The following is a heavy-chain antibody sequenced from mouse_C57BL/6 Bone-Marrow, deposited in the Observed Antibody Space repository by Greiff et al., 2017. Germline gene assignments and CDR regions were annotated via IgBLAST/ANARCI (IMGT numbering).Heavy chain of an antibody. CDR1: GFTFSSYA. J-gene: IGHJ2*01. CDR3: ARGYYYGSDDY. V-gene: IGHV5-4*03. D-gene: IGHD1-1*01. Sequence: EVMLVESGGGLVKPGGSLKLSCAASGFTFSSYAMSWVRQTPEKRLEWVATISDGGSYTYYPDNVKGRFTISRDNAKNNLYLQMSHLKSEDTAMYYCARGYYYGSDDYWGQGTTLTVSS. CDR2: ISDGGSYT.